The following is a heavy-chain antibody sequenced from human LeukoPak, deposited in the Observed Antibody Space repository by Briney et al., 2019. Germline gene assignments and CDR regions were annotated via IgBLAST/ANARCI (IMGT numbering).Heavy chain of an antibody. CDR1: GGFISTSTYY. CDR3: AREPVPAAAHITAVA. J-gene: IGHJ5*02. Sequence: SETLSLTCTVSGGFISTSTYYWGWIRQPPGKGLEWIGYIYYSGSTNYNPSLKSRVTISVDTSKNQFSLKLSSVTAADTAVYYCAREPVPAAAHITAVAWGQGTLVTVSS. V-gene: IGHV4-61*01. CDR2: IYYSGST. D-gene: IGHD2-2*01.